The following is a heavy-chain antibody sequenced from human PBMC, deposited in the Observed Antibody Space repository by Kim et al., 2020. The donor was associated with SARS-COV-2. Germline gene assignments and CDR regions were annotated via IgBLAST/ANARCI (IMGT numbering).Heavy chain of an antibody. CDR1: GGTFSSYA. CDR3: ARSRIAAAGPVDY. CDR2: IISILGIA. J-gene: IGHJ4*02. Sequence: SVKVSCKASGGTFSSYAISWVRQAPGQGLEWMGRIISILGIANYAQKFQGRVTITADKSTSTAYMELSSLRSEDTAVYYCARSRIAAAGPVDYWGQGTLAT. V-gene: IGHV1-69*04. D-gene: IGHD6-13*01.